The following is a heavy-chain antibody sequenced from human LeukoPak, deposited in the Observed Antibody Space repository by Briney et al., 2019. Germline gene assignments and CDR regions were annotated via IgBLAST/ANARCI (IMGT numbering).Heavy chain of an antibody. D-gene: IGHD2/OR15-2a*01. V-gene: IGHV4-61*01. J-gene: IGHJ3*02. CDR1: GGSVSSGSYY. CDR3: ASHAVLSRAFDI. Sequence: SETLSLTCTVSGGSVSSGSYYWSWIRQPPGKGLEWIGYIYYSGSTNYNPSLKSRVTISVDTSKNQFSLQLSSVTAADTAVYYCASHAVLSRAFDIWGQGTMVTVSS. CDR2: IYYSGST.